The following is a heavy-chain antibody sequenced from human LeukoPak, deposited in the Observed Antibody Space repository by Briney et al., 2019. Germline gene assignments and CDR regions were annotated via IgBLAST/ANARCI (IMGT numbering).Heavy chain of an antibody. V-gene: IGHV4-59*01. J-gene: IGHJ4*02. CDR3: ARAWDGDYPPAFDY. Sequence: PSETLSLTCTVSGGSISSYYWSWIRQPPGKGLGWIGYIYYSGSTNYNPSLKSRVTISVDTSKNQFSLKLSSVTAADTAVYYCARAWDGDYPPAFDYWGQGTLVTVSS. CDR2: IYYSGST. D-gene: IGHD4-17*01. CDR1: GGSISSYY.